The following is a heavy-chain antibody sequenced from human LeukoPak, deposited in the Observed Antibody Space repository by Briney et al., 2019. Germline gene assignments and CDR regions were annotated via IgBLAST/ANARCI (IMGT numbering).Heavy chain of an antibody. CDR1: GFTLSSYG. J-gene: IGHJ6*03. D-gene: IGHD2-15*01. CDR3: AKDPCSGGSCYSYYYYYYMDV. CDR2: IWYDGSTE. Sequence: GRSLRLSCAASGFTLSSYGMHWVRQAPGKGLEWVAFIWYDGSTEYYADSVKGRFTISRDNSKNTLYLQMNSLRAEGTAIYYCAKDPCSGGSCYSYYYYYYMDVWGKGTTVTVSS. V-gene: IGHV3-33*06.